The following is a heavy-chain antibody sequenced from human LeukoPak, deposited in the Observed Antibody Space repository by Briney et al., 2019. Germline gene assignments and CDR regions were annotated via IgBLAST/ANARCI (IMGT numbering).Heavy chain of an antibody. J-gene: IGHJ4*02. CDR3: AKVKCGGDCYDYFDY. D-gene: IGHD2-21*02. CDR1: GFTFSSYA. V-gene: IGHV3-23*01. CDR2: ISGSGGST. Sequence: PGGSLRLSCAASGFTFSSYAMNWVRQAPGKGLEWVSTISGSGGSTFYADSVKGRFTISRDNSKSTLYLQMNSLRAEDTAVYYCAKVKCGGDCYDYFDYWGQGTLVTVSS.